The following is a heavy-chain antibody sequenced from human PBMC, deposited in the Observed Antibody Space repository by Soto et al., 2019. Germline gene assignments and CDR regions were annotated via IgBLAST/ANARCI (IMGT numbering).Heavy chain of an antibody. J-gene: IGHJ4*02. CDR3: ARDHITGCKFAY. D-gene: IGHD6-19*01. V-gene: IGHV3-7*01. Sequence: EVQLVESGGGLVQPGGSLRLSCAASGFTFSNYWMSWVRQAPGKGLEWVANIKQDGSQNYYVDSVKGRFTTSRDKTKHSFSLQTNRLRAEDTAVYYCARDHITGCKFAYWGRGTLVTVSS. CDR2: IKQDGSQN. CDR1: GFTFSNYW.